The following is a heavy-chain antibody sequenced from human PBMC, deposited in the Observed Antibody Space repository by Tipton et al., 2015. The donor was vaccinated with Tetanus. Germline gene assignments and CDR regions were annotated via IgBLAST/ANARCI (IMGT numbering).Heavy chain of an antibody. CDR3: ARLPKHYSASGST. J-gene: IGHJ5*02. CDR2: IYPGDSAA. V-gene: IGHV5-51*01. CDR1: GDTSRSYW. D-gene: IGHD3-10*01. Sequence: VQLVQSGVEVKKPGESLKISCKASGDTSRSYWISWVRQMPGKGLEWMGIIYPGDSAATYSPSFQGQVTISADKSISTAYLQWTSLKPSDTAIYFCARLPKHYSASGSTWGQGTLVTVSS.